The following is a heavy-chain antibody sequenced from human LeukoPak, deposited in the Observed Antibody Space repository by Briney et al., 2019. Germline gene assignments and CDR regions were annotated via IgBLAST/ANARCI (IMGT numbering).Heavy chain of an antibody. Sequence: GGSLRLSCAASGFTFSSYGMHWVRQAPGKGLEWVAVISYDGSNKYYADSVKGRFTISRDNSKNTLYLQMNSLRAEDTAVYYCAKADDPYCSGGSCWADYWGQGTLVTVSS. V-gene: IGHV3-30*18. D-gene: IGHD2-15*01. J-gene: IGHJ4*02. CDR3: AKADDPYCSGGSCWADY. CDR2: ISYDGSNK. CDR1: GFTFSSYG.